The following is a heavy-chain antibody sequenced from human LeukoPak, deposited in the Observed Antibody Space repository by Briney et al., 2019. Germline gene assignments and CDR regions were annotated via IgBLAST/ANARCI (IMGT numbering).Heavy chain of an antibody. J-gene: IGHJ4*02. D-gene: IGHD5-18*01. CDR2: IYYSGST. CDR1: GGSISSSSYY. V-gene: IGHV4-39*07. Sequence: PSETLSLTCTVSGGSISSSSYYWGWIRQPPGKGLEWIGSIYYSGSTYYNPSLKSRVTISVDTSKNQFSLKLSSVTAADTAVYYCARDVQLWYVFDYWGQGTLVTVSS. CDR3: ARDVQLWYVFDY.